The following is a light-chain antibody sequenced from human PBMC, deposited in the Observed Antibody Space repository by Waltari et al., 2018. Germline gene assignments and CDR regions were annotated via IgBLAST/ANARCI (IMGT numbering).Light chain of an antibody. J-gene: IGKJ5*01. CDR2: GAS. Sequence: EIVMTQSPATLSVSPGERATLSCRASQSVSSKLTWYQQKPGQAPRLLIYGASTRATVIPARFSGSGSGTDFTLTISSLQSEDFAVYYCQQYYNWPPVTFGQGTRLEIK. CDR1: QSVSSK. V-gene: IGKV3-15*01. CDR3: QQYYNWPPVT.